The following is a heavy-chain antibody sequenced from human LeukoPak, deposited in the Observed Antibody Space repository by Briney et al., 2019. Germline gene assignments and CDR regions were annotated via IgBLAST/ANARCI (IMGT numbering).Heavy chain of an antibody. CDR1: GGSISSGGYY. J-gene: IGHJ4*02. CDR2: IYYSGNT. Sequence: SETLSLTCTVSGGSISSGGYYWSWIRQHPGKGLEWIGYIYYSGNTYYNPSLKSRVTISVDTSKNQFSLKLSSVTAADTAVYYCATVIFNFYGSGTFDYWGQGTLVTVSS. CDR3: ATVIFNFYGSGTFDY. D-gene: IGHD3-10*01. V-gene: IGHV4-31*03.